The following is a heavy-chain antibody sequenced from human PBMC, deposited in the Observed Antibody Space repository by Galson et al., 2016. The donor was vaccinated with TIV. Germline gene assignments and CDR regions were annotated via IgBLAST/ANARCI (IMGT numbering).Heavy chain of an antibody. Sequence: SLRLSCAASGFTFSNFAMHWVRQAPGKGLEWVSSISATGGSTYYADSVKGRFTTSRYNSKDQLYLKMNSLRAEDTAVYYWAKTIAVSGVLTNYFYYGMDVWGHGTTVSVSS. V-gene: IGHV3-23*01. CDR2: ISATGGST. CDR1: GFTFSNFA. CDR3: AKTIAVSGVLTNYFYYGMDV. J-gene: IGHJ6*02. D-gene: IGHD3-3*01.